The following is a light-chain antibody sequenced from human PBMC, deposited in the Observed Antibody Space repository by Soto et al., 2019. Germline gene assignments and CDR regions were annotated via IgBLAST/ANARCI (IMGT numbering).Light chain of an antibody. V-gene: IGKV3-20*01. J-gene: IGKJ2*01. CDR3: HQYGTSYT. CDR1: QSVSSSH. CDR2: GAS. Sequence: VLTQSPASLSLSPGERAALSCRASQSVSSSHLVWYQQKPGQAPRLLIYGASPRATGIPDRFSGSGSGTDFTLTISRLEPEDFALYYCHQYGTSYTFGQGTKLEI.